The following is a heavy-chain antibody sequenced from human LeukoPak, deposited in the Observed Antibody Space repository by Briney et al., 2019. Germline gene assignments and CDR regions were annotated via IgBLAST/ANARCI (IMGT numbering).Heavy chain of an antibody. J-gene: IGHJ4*02. CDR2: IYSTGST. Sequence: SETLSLTCTASGGSISDYFWSWIRQPAGKGLEWIGRIYSTGSTNYNPSLKSRVTMSVDTSKNQFSLKLSSVTAADTAVYYCARYRYGDYYFDYWGQGMLVTVSS. CDR1: GGSISDYF. CDR3: ARYRYGDYYFDY. V-gene: IGHV4-4*07. D-gene: IGHD4-17*01.